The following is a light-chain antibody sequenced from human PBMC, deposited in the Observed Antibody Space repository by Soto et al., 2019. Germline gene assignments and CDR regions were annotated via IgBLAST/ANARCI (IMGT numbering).Light chain of an antibody. CDR3: EQYDNLPPLT. J-gene: IGKJ4*01. V-gene: IGKV1-33*01. Sequence: DIQMTQSPSSLSASVGDRVTITCQASQDISNYLKWYQQKPGKAPKLLIYDASNLETGVPSRFSGSGSGTDFTFTISSLQPEDIATYYCEQYDNLPPLTFGGGTKVEIK. CDR1: QDISNY. CDR2: DAS.